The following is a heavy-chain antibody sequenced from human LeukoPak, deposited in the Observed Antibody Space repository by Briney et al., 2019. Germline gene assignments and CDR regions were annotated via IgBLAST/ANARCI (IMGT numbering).Heavy chain of an antibody. CDR3: AKESYDSSGYYELYYFDY. D-gene: IGHD3-22*01. V-gene: IGHV3-30*02. CDR1: GLTFINYG. CDR2: IRYDGSNK. J-gene: IGHJ4*02. Sequence: GGSLRLSCAASGLTFINYGMTWVRQAPGKGLEWVAFIRYDGSNKYYADSVKGRFTISRDNSKNTLYLQMNSLRAEDTAVYYCAKESYDSSGYYELYYFDYWGQGTLVTVSS.